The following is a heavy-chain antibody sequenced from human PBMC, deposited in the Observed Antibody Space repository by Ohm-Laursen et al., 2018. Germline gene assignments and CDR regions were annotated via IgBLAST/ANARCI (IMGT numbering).Heavy chain of an antibody. CDR1: GFTFSSYS. J-gene: IGHJ4*02. D-gene: IGHD3-10*01. CDR2: ISSSSSYI. V-gene: IGHV3-21*01. CDR3: VRDLFRAPAGPDDY. Sequence: GSLRLSCAASGFTFSSYSMNWVRQAPGKGLEWVSSISSSSSYIYYADSVKGRFTISRDNAKNSLYLQMNSLRAEDTAVYYCVRDLFRAPAGPDDYWGQGTLVTVSS.